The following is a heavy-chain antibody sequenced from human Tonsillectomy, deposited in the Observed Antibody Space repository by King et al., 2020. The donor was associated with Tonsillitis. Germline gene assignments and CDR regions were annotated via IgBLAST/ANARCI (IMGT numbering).Heavy chain of an antibody. CDR1: GYTFTGYY. Sequence: VQLVESGAEVKKPGASVKVSCKASGYTFTGYYMHWVRQAPGQGLEWMGWINPNSGGTNYAQKFQGRVTMTRDTSISTAYMELSRLRSDDTAVYYCARDWPHYDSSVYYYRYFDYWGQGTLVTVSS. J-gene: IGHJ4*02. V-gene: IGHV1-2*02. CDR3: ARDWPHYDSSVYYYRYFDY. CDR2: INPNSGGT. D-gene: IGHD3-22*01.